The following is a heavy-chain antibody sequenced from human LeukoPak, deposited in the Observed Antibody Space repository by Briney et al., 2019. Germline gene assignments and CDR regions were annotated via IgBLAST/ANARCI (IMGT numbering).Heavy chain of an antibody. D-gene: IGHD3-3*01. V-gene: IGHV1-2*02. CDR2: INPKSGGT. J-gene: IGHJ3*02. Sequence: ASVKVSCKASGYTFTDYFMNWVRQAPGQGLEWVGWINPKSGGTVYAQKFQGRVTMTRDTSSSTAYMELSRLRFDDTVVYYCARGPRITIFGVVMANDAFDIWGQGTIVTVSS. CDR1: GYTFTDYF. CDR3: ARGPRITIFGVVMANDAFDI.